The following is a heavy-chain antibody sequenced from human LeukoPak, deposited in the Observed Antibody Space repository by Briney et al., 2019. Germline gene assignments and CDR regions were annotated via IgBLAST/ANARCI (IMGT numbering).Heavy chain of an antibody. CDR1: GGSISSSSYY. Sequence: SETLSLTCTVSGGSISSSSYYWGWIRQPPGKRLEWIGSIYYSGSTYYNPSLKSRVTIFVDTSKNQFSLKLSSVTAADTAVYYCARHAILRTTDPGVDYWGQGTLVTVSS. D-gene: IGHD2-2*02. CDR3: ARHAILRTTDPGVDY. CDR2: IYYSGST. V-gene: IGHV4-39*01. J-gene: IGHJ4*02.